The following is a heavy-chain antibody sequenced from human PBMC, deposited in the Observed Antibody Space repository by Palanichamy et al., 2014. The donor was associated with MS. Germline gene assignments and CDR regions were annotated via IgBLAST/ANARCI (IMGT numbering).Heavy chain of an antibody. CDR1: GGSISSNSYY. CDR3: ARHNFLTGVDY. Sequence: QLQLQESGPGLVKPSETLSLTCTVSGGSISSNSYYWGWIRQPPGKGLEWIGSIYYSGSTYYNPSLKSRVTIFVDTSKNQFSLKLSSVTATDTAVYYCARHNFLTGVDYWGQGTLVTVSS. CDR2: IYYSGST. V-gene: IGHV4-39*01. J-gene: IGHJ4*02. D-gene: IGHD7-27*01.